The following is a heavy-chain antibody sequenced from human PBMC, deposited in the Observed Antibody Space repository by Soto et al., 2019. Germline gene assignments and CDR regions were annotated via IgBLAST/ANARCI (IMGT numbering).Heavy chain of an antibody. V-gene: IGHV1-18*01. J-gene: IGHJ6*03. CDR3: ARGPSITMVRGADYYYDYMDV. Sequence: QVQLVQSGAEVKKPGASVKVSCKASGYTFTSYGISWVRQAPGQGLEWMGWISAYNGNTNYAQKLQGRATMTADTATSTAYMELGSLRSDDTGVYCCARGPSITMVRGADYYYDYMDVWGKGTTGTVSS. CDR1: GYTFTSYG. CDR2: ISAYNGNT. D-gene: IGHD3-10*01.